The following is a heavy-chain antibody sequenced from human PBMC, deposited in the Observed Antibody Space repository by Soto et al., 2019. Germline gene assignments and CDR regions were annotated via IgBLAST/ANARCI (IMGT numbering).Heavy chain of an antibody. CDR2: ISGSGGST. D-gene: IGHD4-17*01. V-gene: IGHV3-23*01. CDR3: AKPTTVTTGARWFDY. CDR1: GFTFCSYA. J-gene: IGHJ4*02. Sequence: GVSLSLCFSASGFTFCSYAMSWVRQAPGKGLEWVSAISGSGGSTYYADSVKGRFTISRDNSKNTLYLQMNSLRAEDTAVYYCAKPTTVTTGARWFDYWGQGTLVNVSS.